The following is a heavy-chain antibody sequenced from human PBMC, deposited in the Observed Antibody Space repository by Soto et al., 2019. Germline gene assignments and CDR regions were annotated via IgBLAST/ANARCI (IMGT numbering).Heavy chain of an antibody. CDR3: ASGAERLFCVPAMVLCWPPGRDYYGMDV. CDR2: INPSGGST. Sequence: ASVKVSCKASGYTFTIYYMHWVRQAPGQGLEWMGIINPSGGSTSYAQKFQGRVTMTRDTSTSTVYMELSSLRSEDTAVYYCASGAERLFCVPAMVLCWPPGRDYYGMDVWGQGTTVTVSS. D-gene: IGHD5-18*01. CDR1: GYTFTIYY. V-gene: IGHV1-46*01. J-gene: IGHJ6*02.